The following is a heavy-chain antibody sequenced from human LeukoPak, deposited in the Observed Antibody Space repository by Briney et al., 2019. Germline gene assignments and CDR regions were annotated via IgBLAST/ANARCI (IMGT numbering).Heavy chain of an antibody. Sequence: PGGSLRLSCAASGFTFSNYGMNWVRQGPGKGLEWVSFIRYDGCNKYYADSVKGRFTISRDNSKNTLYLQMHSLRAEDTAVYYCAKDRLRGGYGFDLMDYWGQGTLVTVSS. CDR3: AKDRLRGGYGFDLMDY. V-gene: IGHV3-30*02. CDR1: GFTFSNYG. CDR2: IRYDGCNK. D-gene: IGHD5-18*01. J-gene: IGHJ4*02.